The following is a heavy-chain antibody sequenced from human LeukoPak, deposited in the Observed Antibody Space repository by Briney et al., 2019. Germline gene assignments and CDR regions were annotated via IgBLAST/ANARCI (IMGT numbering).Heavy chain of an antibody. J-gene: IGHJ4*02. CDR2: ISSSSSYI. Sequence: GGSLRLSCAASGFTFSSYSMNWVRQAPGKGLEWLSSISSSSSYIYYADSVKGRFTISRDNAKNSLYLQMNSLRAEDTAVYYCAREDTVTAKFDYWGQGTLVTVSS. D-gene: IGHD4-17*01. CDR3: AREDTVTAKFDY. V-gene: IGHV3-21*01. CDR1: GFTFSSYS.